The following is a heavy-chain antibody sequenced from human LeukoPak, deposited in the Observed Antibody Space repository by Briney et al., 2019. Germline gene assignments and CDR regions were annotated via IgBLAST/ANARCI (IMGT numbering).Heavy chain of an antibody. CDR2: ISSDGRST. CDR1: GFTFSSYW. D-gene: IGHD1-26*01. J-gene: IGHJ4*02. V-gene: IGHV3-74*01. CDR3: ARGHLPGGATDRDDY. Sequence: GGSLRLSCAASGFTFSSYWMHWVRQAPGKGLVWVSRISSDGRSTTYADFVKGRFTISRDNAKNTLYLQMNSLRAEDAAVYYCARGHLPGGATDRDDYWGQGTLVTVSS.